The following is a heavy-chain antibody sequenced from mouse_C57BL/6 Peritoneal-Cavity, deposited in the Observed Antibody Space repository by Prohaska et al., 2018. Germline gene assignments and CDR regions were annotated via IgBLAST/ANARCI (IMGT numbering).Heavy chain of an antibody. D-gene: IGHD1-1*01. V-gene: IGHV1-75*01. CDR1: GYTFTDYY. J-gene: IGHJ2*01. CDR3: ARGQFITTVVAFDY. CDR2: IVPGSGST. Sequence: QVQLQQSGPELVKPGASVKISCKASGYTFTDYYINWVKQRPGQGLEWIGWIVPGSGSTYYNDKFKGKATLTVDKSSSTAYMLLSSLTSEDSAVYFCARGQFITTVVAFDYWGKGTTLTVSS.